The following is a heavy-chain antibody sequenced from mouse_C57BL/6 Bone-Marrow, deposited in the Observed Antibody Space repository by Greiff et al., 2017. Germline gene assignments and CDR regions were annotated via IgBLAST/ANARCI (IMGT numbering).Heavy chain of an antibody. J-gene: IGHJ3*01. V-gene: IGHV3-6*01. CDR3: ARRGYGRPFAY. CDR2: ISYDGSN. Sequence: ESGPGLVKPSQSLSLTCSVTGYSITSGYYWNWIRQFPGNKLEWMGYISYDGSNNYNPSLKNRISITRDTSKNQFFLKLNSVTTEDTATYYCARRGYGRPFAYWGQGTLVTGSA. CDR1: GYSITSGYY. D-gene: IGHD1-1*01.